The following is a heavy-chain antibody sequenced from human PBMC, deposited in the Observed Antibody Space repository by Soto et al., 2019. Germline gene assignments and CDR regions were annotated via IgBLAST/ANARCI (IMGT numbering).Heavy chain of an antibody. D-gene: IGHD3-16*01. V-gene: IGHV1-8*01. CDR2: MTPDSGDT. CDR3: ARDPFYGWFDS. Sequence: QVQLVQSGAEVRKPGASVKVSCKASGHTLASYDINWVRQATGQGLEWMGWMTPDSGDTGYAQKFQGRGTMTLDTSITTAYMELSSLRSDDTAVYYCARDPFYGWFDSWGQGTLVTVSS. J-gene: IGHJ5*01. CDR1: GHTLASYD.